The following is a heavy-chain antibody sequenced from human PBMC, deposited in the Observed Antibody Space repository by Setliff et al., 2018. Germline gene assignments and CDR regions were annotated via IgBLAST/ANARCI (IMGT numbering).Heavy chain of an antibody. CDR3: TYASKEHAFDF. CDR1: GFTFSDHY. CDR2: IRNKANGYTT. Sequence: GGSLRLSCAASGFTFSDHYMDWVRQAPGKGLEWVGRIRNKANGYTTRYAASVKDRLSISRDDSKSTFFLQMSTLKTEDTAIYYCTYASKEHAFDFWGQGTMVTVSS. V-gene: IGHV3-72*01. J-gene: IGHJ3*01. D-gene: IGHD1-26*01.